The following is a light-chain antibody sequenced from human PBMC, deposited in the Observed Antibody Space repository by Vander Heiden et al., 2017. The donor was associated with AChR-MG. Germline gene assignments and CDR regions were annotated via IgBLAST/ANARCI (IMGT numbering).Light chain of an antibody. V-gene: IGLV2-14*01. CDR2: EVS. CDR1: SSDVGGYDY. Sequence: QSALTQPASVSGSPGQSITISCTGSSSDVGGYDYVSWYQQHPGKAPKLLIYEVSNRPSGVSHRFSGSKSGNTASLTISGLQTDDEAQYFCSSYAATLTVVFGGGTQLTVL. J-gene: IGLJ2*01. CDR3: SSYAATLTVV.